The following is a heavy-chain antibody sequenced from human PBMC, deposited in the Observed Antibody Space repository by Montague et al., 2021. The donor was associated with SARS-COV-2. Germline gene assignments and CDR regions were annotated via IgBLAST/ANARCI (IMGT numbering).Heavy chain of an antibody. Sequence: SETLSLTCSVSGDSITNHYWSWIRQPAGKGLEWIGRMHFTGKTDFSPFFSSRLTMSADTSKNQFSLKLTSVTAADTAIYFCARDRFDFGAGRQGTIDFWGQGTLVTVSS. D-gene: IGHD3-10*01. J-gene: IGHJ4*02. CDR2: MHFTGKT. CDR3: ARDRFDFGAGRQGTIDF. V-gene: IGHV4-4*07. CDR1: GDSITNHY.